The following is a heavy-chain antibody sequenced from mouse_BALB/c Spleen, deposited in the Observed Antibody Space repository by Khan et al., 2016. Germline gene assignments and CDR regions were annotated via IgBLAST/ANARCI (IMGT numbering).Heavy chain of an antibody. CDR1: GFSFKTYA. D-gene: IGHD1-1*01. V-gene: IGHV10-1*02. Sequence: EVQLVESGGGLVQPKGSLKLSCAASGFSFKTYAMNWVRKAPGKGLEWVARIRSKSNNYATYYADSVKDRFTISRDASQSMLSLQMNNLKAEDTAIYYCVSVDYYPYAMNCWGQVTSVTVSS. J-gene: IGHJ4*01. CDR3: VSVDYYPYAMNC. CDR2: IRSKSNNYAT.